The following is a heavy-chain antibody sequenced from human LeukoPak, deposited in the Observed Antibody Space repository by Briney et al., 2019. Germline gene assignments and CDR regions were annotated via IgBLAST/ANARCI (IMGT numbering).Heavy chain of an antibody. J-gene: IGHJ4*02. CDR3: ATYLGITMVRGVPHDY. Sequence: GGSLRLSCAASGFTFSSYEMNWVRQAPGKGLEWVSYISSSGSTIYYADSVKGQFTISRDNAKNSLYLQMNSLRAEDTAVYYCATYLGITMVRGVPHDYWGQGTLVTVSS. CDR2: ISSSGSTI. V-gene: IGHV3-48*03. CDR1: GFTFSSYE. D-gene: IGHD3-10*01.